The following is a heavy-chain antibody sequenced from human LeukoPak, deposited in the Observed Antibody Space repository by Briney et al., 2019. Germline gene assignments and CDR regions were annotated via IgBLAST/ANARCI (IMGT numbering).Heavy chain of an antibody. CDR3: AKGYYYDSSGYSDAFDI. D-gene: IGHD3-22*01. V-gene: IGHV3-9*03. J-gene: IGHJ3*02. CDR2: ISWNSGSM. Sequence: GGSLRLSCAASGFTFDDYAMHWVRQAPGKGLEWVSGISWNSGSMGYADSVRGRFTISRDNAKNSLYLQMNSLRAEDMALYYCAKGYYYDSSGYSDAFDIWGQGTMVTVSS. CDR1: GFTFDDYA.